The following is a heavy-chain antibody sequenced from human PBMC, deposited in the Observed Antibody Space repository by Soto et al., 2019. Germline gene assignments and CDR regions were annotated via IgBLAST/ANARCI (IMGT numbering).Heavy chain of an antibody. CDR2: IIPIFGTA. D-gene: IGHD3-22*01. V-gene: IGHV1-69*13. J-gene: IGHJ3*02. Sequence: SVKVSCKASGGTFSSYAISWVRQAPGQGLEWMGGIIPIFGTANYARKFQGRVTITADESTSTAYMELSSLRSEDTAVYYCARNEYYYDHDAFDIWGQGTMVTVS. CDR1: GGTFSSYA. CDR3: ARNEYYYDHDAFDI.